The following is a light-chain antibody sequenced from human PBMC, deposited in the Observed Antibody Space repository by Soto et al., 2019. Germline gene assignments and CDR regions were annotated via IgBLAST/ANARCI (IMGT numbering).Light chain of an antibody. Sequence: QSVLTQPPSVSGAPGQRVTISCTGNNSNLGAGYDVHWYQQLPGAAPKLVIFGNRNRPSGVPERFSGSKSGTSASLAITGLQAEDEADYYCSSYTTINTLFFVFGNGTKLTVL. CDR3: SSYTTINTLFFV. J-gene: IGLJ1*01. CDR2: GNR. CDR1: NSNLGAGYD. V-gene: IGLV1-40*01.